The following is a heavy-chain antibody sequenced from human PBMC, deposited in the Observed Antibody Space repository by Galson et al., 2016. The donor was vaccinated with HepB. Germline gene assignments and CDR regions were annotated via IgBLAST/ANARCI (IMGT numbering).Heavy chain of an antibody. CDR2: LIPIFRTS. Sequence: CKASGGTFSNFAVSWVRQAPGQGLEWMGGLIPIFRTSNYAQKFQGRVSITVDAVTNTAYMELSSLRSEDTAVYYCARSSVATMAKYFFDFWGQGTLVTVSS. CDR1: GGTFSNFA. J-gene: IGHJ4*02. D-gene: IGHD5-12*01. CDR3: ARSSVATMAKYFFDF. V-gene: IGHV1-69*01.